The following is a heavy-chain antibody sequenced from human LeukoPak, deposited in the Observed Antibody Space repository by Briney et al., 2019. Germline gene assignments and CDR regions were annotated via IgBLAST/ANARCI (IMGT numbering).Heavy chain of an antibody. Sequence: IGEINHSGSTNYNPSLKSRVTISADTSKNQFSLKLSSVTAADTAVYYCARGHIVGATGTFDYWGQGTLVTVSS. J-gene: IGHJ4*02. CDR2: INHSGST. V-gene: IGHV4-34*01. D-gene: IGHD1-26*01. CDR3: ARGHIVGATGTFDY.